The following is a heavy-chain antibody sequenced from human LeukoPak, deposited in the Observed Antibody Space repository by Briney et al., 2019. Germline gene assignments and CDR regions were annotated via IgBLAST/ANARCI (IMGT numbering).Heavy chain of an antibody. Sequence: GGSLRLSCAASGFTVNNNYMSWVRQAPGKGLEWVSVIYSGGSTYYADSVRGRFTISRDNSKSTLSLQMNSLRAEDTAIYYCATYRQVLLPFESWGQGTLVTVSS. J-gene: IGHJ4*02. CDR1: GFTVNNNY. V-gene: IGHV3-53*01. D-gene: IGHD2-8*02. CDR3: ATYRQVLLPFES. CDR2: IYSGGST.